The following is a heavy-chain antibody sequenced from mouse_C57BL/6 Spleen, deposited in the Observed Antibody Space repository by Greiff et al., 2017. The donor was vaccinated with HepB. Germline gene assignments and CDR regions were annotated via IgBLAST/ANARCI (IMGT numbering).Heavy chain of an antibody. CDR3: ARDRLDGFAY. CDR2: ISDGGSYT. J-gene: IGHJ3*01. Sequence: DVHLVESGGGLVKPGGSLKLSCAASGFTFSSYAMSWVRQTPEKRLEWVATISDGGSYTYYPDNVKGRFTISRDNAKNNLYLQMSHLKSEDTAMYYCARDRLDGFAYWGQGTLVTVSA. CDR1: GFTFSSYA. V-gene: IGHV5-4*01.